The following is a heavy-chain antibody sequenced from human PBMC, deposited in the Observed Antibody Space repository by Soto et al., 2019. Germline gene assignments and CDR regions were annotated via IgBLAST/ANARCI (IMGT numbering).Heavy chain of an antibody. CDR2: ISSSGSTI. J-gene: IGHJ4*02. CDR1: GFTFSSYE. CDR3: ARGSREGGSDY. V-gene: IGHV3-48*03. D-gene: IGHD3-16*01. Sequence: GGSLRLSCAASGFTFSSYEMHWVRQAPGKGLEWVSYISSSGSTIYYADSVKGRFTISRDNAKNSLYLQMNSLRAEDTAVYYWARGSREGGSDYWGQGTLVTVSS.